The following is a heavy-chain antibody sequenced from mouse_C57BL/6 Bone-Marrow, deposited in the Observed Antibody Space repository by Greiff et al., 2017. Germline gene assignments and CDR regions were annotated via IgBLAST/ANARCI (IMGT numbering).Heavy chain of an antibody. J-gene: IGHJ2*01. CDR1: GYTFTSYW. D-gene: IGHD2-4*01. Sequence: QVQLQQPGAELVKPGASVKLSCKASGYTFTSYWMHWVKQRPGQGLEWIGMIHPNSGSTNYNEKFKGKATLTVDKSSSTAYMQLSSLTSEDSAVYYWARERGLRPYYWGQGTTLTVSS. CDR2: IHPNSGST. CDR3: ARERGLRPYY. V-gene: IGHV1-64*01.